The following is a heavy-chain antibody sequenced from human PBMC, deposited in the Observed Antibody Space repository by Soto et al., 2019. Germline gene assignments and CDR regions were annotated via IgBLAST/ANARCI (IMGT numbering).Heavy chain of an antibody. V-gene: IGHV3-23*01. CDR1: GFTFSNYA. CDR2: ISGSGLSA. Sequence: PGGSLRLSCGASGFTFSNYAMSWVRQAPGKGLEWVSSISGSGLSAYYADSVEGRFTISRDQSKNALYLQMNSLTADETAVYYCAKDRSSTWYDAFDIWGQGTLVTVS. CDR3: AKDRSSTWYDAFDI. D-gene: IGHD6-13*01. J-gene: IGHJ3*02.